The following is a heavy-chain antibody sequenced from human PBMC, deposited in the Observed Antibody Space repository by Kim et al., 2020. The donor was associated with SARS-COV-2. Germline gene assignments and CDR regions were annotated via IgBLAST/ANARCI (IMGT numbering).Heavy chain of an antibody. Sequence: SETLSLTCTVSGGSISSSSYYWGWFRQPPGKGLEWIGSIYYSGSTYYNPSLKSRVTISVDTSKNQFSLKLSSVTAADTAVYYCARHGGGYSSGWYYFDYWGQGTLVTVSS. CDR1: GGSISSSSYY. CDR3: ARHGGGYSSGWYYFDY. J-gene: IGHJ4*02. V-gene: IGHV4-39*01. CDR2: IYYSGST. D-gene: IGHD6-19*01.